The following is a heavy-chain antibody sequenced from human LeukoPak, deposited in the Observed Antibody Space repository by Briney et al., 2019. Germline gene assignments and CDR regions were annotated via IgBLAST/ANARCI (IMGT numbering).Heavy chain of an antibody. Sequence: GGSLRLSCEVSGFTFNTYWMSWVRQAPGKGLEWVANIEQDGSEINYVDSVKGRFTISRDNAKNSLYLQMNSLRDEDTAVYYCARPRRVDTPYHCMDVWGKGTTVTVSS. CDR3: ARPRRVDTPYHCMDV. V-gene: IGHV3-7*01. CDR2: IEQDGSEI. CDR1: GFTFNTYW. J-gene: IGHJ6*03. D-gene: IGHD5-24*01.